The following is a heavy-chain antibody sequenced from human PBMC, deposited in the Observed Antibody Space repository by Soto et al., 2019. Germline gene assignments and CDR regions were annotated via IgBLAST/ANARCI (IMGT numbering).Heavy chain of an antibody. J-gene: IGHJ4*02. CDR2: ISPDGSDV. D-gene: IGHD2-8*02. V-gene: IGHV3-74*01. CDR3: ACWGHIVPVAPSDFDR. CDR1: GFPFTDYW. Sequence: GGSLRLSCAASGFPFTDYWMNWVRQTPGKGLMWVSRISPDGSDVGYADSVEGRFTVSGDNAKNTLCLQMHSLRAEDTAMYYCACWGHIVPVAPSDFDRWGQGTLVTVSS.